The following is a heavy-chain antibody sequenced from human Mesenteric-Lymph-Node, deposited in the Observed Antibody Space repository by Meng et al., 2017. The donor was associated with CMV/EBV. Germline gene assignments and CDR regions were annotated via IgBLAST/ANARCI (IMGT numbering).Heavy chain of an antibody. D-gene: IGHD3-3*01. Sequence: GESLKISCTASGFTFGDYAMSWVRQAPGKGLEWVGFIRSKAYGGTTEYAASVKGRFTISRDDSKSIAYLQMNSLKTEDTAVYYCTRVLRFLERGGDYFDYWGQGTLVTVSS. J-gene: IGHJ4*02. CDR2: IRSKAYGGTT. CDR1: GFTFGDYA. V-gene: IGHV3-49*04. CDR3: TRVLRFLERGGDYFDY.